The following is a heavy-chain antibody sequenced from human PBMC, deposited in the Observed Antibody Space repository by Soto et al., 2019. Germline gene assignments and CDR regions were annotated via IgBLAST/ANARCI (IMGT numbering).Heavy chain of an antibody. J-gene: IGHJ4*02. V-gene: IGHV4-61*01. D-gene: IGHD4-17*01. CDR1: GGSVSNKTYD. Sequence: PSETMALTCSVSGGSVSNKTYDWTWNRHPPGKRLEWIGYVYYSGTTNYNPSLKSPVTISVDMSKNQFSLRLSSVTTADTALYYCARTTAVPNTLRSRYFFDYWGQGTLVTSPQ. CDR2: VYYSGTT. CDR3: ARTTAVPNTLRSRYFFDY.